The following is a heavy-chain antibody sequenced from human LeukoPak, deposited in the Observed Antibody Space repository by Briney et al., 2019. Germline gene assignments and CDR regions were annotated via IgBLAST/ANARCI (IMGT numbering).Heavy chain of an antibody. CDR1: GISIGSHY. J-gene: IGHJ4*02. CDR2: VYNSGTT. Sequence: SETLSLTCNVSGISIGSHYWSWFRQSPGMGLEWIGCVYNSGTTTYHPSLTRRVSISVDPSANQYSLKMTSATAADTAIYYCARDAFWGQGILVTVSS. V-gene: IGHV4-59*11. CDR3: ARDAF.